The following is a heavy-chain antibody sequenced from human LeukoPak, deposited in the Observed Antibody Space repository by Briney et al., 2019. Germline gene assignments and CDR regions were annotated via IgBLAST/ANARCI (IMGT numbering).Heavy chain of an antibody. D-gene: IGHD3-16*02. J-gene: IGHJ6*02. CDR1: GGSISSYY. Sequence: SETLSLTCTVSGGSISSYYWSWIRQPAGKGLEWIGRIYTSGSTNYNPSLKSRVTISVDTSKNQFSLKLSSVTAADTAVYYCARDEQRDYVWGSYRYYYYYGMDVWGQGTTVTVSS. V-gene: IGHV4-4*07. CDR2: IYTSGST. CDR3: ARDEQRDYVWGSYRYYYYYGMDV.